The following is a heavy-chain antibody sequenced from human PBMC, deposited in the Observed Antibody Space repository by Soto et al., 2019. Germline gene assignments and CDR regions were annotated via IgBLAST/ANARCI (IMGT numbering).Heavy chain of an antibody. CDR2: LSGSAGIT. CDR1: GFTFSSHG. CDR3: AKDRGVAGSSVRAFDV. J-gene: IGHJ3*01. V-gene: IGHV3-23*01. D-gene: IGHD2-8*01. Sequence: GGSLRLSCTASGFTFSSHGMNWVRQAPGKGLEWVSFLSGSAGITFYADSVTGRFTISRDNSKNTLYLQMNSLRADDTAVYYCAKDRGVAGSSVRAFDVWGQGTMVTVSS.